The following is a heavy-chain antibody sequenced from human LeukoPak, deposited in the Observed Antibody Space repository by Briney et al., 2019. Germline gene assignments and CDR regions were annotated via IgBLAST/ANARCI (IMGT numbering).Heavy chain of an antibody. V-gene: IGHV4-61*02. D-gene: IGHD4-11*01. CDR3: ARGGRITTTVTTYYYYMDV. Sequence: KASETLSLTCAVSGGSISSGSCYWSWIRQPAGKGLEWIGRIYTSGSTNYNPSLKSRVTISVDTSKNQFSLKLSSVTAADTAVYYCARGGRITTTVTTYYYYMDVWGKGTTVTVSS. CDR2: IYTSGST. J-gene: IGHJ6*03. CDR1: GGSISSGSCY.